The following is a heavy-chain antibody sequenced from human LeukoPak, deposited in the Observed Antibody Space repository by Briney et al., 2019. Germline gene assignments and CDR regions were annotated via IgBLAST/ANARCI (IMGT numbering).Heavy chain of an antibody. CDR1: GFTFSDYW. Sequence: GGSLRLSCAASGFTFSDYWMTWVRQAPGKGLEWVANIKQDGSEKDYVDSVKGRFTISRDNAKNSLYLQTNSLRAEDTAVYYCARGYYFDYWGQGTLVTVSS. CDR3: ARGYYFDY. V-gene: IGHV3-7*01. J-gene: IGHJ4*02. CDR2: IKQDGSEK.